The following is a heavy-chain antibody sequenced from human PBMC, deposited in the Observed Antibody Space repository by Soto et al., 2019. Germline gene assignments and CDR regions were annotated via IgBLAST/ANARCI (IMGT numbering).Heavy chain of an antibody. CDR1: GGSISSYY. CDR2: IYYSGST. J-gene: IGHJ5*02. V-gene: IGHV4-59*01. CDR3: ASLLIAARGNWFDP. D-gene: IGHD6-6*01. Sequence: NLSETLSLTCTVSGGSISSYYWSWIRQPPGKGLEWIGYIYYSGSTNYNPSLKSRVTISVDTSKNQFSLKLSSVTAADTAVYYCASLLIAARGNWFDPWGQGTLVTVSS.